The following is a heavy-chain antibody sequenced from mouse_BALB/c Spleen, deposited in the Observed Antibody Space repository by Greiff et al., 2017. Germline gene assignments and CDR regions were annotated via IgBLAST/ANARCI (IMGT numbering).Heavy chain of an antibody. V-gene: IGHV3-1*02. CDR3: ARLTGTYYFDY. CDR2: IHYSGST. D-gene: IGHD4-1*01. CDR1: GYSITSGYS. J-gene: IGHJ2*01. Sequence: DVKLQESGPDLVKPSQSLSLTCTVTGYSITSGYSWHWIRQFPGNTLEWMGYIHYSGSTNYNPSLRSRISITRDKSKNQFFLQLNSVTTEDTATYYCARLTGTYYFDYWGQGTTLTVSS.